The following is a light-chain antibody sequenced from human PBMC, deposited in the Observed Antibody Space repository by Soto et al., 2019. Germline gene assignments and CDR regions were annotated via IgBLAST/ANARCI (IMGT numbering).Light chain of an antibody. CDR2: DAS. J-gene: IGKJ4*01. Sequence: EIVLTQSPGTLSLSPGERATLSCRASQSVRSSYLAWHQQKPGQAPRLLIYDASSRATGIPDRFSGRGSGTDFTLTISRLEPEDSAVYYCQQYGSYPLTFGGGTKVEIK. V-gene: IGKV3-20*01. CDR3: QQYGSYPLT. CDR1: QSVRSSY.